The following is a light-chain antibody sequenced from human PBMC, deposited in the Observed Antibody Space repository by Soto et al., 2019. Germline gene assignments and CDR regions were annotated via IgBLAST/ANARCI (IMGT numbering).Light chain of an antibody. CDR3: QHYGNSPIT. V-gene: IGKV3-20*01. J-gene: IGKJ5*01. Sequence: DSVLAQSPGTRSLTTGERATLSCMASQNVRNTYLAWYQQKAGQAPRLLIYAASSRATGIPDRFSGSGSGTDFTLPITGLEPEDFALYYCQHYGNSPITFGQGTRLEIK. CDR1: QNVRNTY. CDR2: AAS.